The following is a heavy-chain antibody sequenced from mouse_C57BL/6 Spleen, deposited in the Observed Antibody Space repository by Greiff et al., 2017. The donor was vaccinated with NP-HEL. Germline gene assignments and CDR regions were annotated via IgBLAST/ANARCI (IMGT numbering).Heavy chain of an antibody. J-gene: IGHJ3*01. V-gene: IGHV1-22*01. D-gene: IGHD2-3*01. Sequence: EVQLQQSGPELVKPGASVKMSCKASGYTFTDYKMHWVKQSPGKSLEWIGYINPNNGGTSYNQKFKGKATLTANKSSSTAYMELRSLTSGDSAVYYWARCGYCGGWFAYWGQGTLVTVSA. CDR2: INPNNGGT. CDR3: ARCGYCGGWFAY. CDR1: GYTFTDYK.